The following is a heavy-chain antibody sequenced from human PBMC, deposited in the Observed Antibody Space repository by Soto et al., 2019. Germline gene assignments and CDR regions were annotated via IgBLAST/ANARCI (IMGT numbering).Heavy chain of an antibody. Sequence: QVQLVASGGGLVKPGGSLRLSCAASGIVFSDYMSWVRQAPGKGLEWLSYISGSGRTIYSADSVKGRFTISRDNGTNSLYLQMNNVRTEDTAVYYCARLPFPWGWFDPWGQGTLVTVSS. CDR3: ARLPFPWGWFDP. D-gene: IGHD3-16*01. CDR1: GIVFSDY. V-gene: IGHV3-11*01. CDR2: ISGSGRTI. J-gene: IGHJ5*02.